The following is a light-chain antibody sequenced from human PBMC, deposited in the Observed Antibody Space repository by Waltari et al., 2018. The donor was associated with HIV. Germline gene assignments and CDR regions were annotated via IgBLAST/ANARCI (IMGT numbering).Light chain of an antibody. Sequence: DVVMTQSPLSLPVTLGQPASISCTSSQSLVCSDGNTYLSWFQQRPGQSPRRLIYKVSNRDSGVPDRFSGSGSGTDFTLKISRVEAEDVGVYYCMQGTHWPWTFGQGTKVEIK. J-gene: IGKJ1*01. CDR3: MQGTHWPWT. V-gene: IGKV2-30*01. CDR1: QSLVCSDGNTY. CDR2: KVS.